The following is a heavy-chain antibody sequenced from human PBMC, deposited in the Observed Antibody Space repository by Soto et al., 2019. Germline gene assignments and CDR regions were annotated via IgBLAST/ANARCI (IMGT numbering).Heavy chain of an antibody. CDR1: GGSISSSTYY. Sequence: SVTLSLTCSVSGGSISSSTYYWGWMRQPPWKGLEWIASFFIGGSTYYNPSLKSRVTISVDTSKNQFSLKLSSVTAADTAVYYCARHLTYCSAGSCYSDFPYYGMDVWGQGTTVTVSS. J-gene: IGHJ6*02. CDR2: FFIGGST. D-gene: IGHD2-15*01. V-gene: IGHV4-39*01. CDR3: ARHLTYCSAGSCYSDFPYYGMDV.